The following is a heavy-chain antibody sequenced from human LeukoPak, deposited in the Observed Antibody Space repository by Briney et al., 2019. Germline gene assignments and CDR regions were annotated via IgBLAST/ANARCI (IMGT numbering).Heavy chain of an antibody. Sequence: ASVKVSCKASGYIFTGYFMHWVRQAPGQGLEWMGWINPNSDVTNPAQKFQGRVTMTRDMSISTVYMELSRLRSDDTAVYYCARGYSGYDLHFDHWGQGTLVTVSS. V-gene: IGHV1-2*02. D-gene: IGHD5-12*01. J-gene: IGHJ4*02. CDR3: ARGYSGYDLHFDH. CDR2: INPNSDVT. CDR1: GYIFTGYF.